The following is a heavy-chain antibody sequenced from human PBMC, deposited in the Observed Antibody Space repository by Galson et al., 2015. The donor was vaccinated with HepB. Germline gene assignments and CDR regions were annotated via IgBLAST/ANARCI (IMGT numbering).Heavy chain of an antibody. J-gene: IGHJ1*01. CDR2: ISSSGGST. V-gene: IGHV3-23*01. CDR1: GFTFSTYA. CDR3: ARGAGSQYFQE. D-gene: IGHD6-6*01. Sequence: SLRLSCAASGFTFSTYAMSWVRQAPGKGLEWVSSISSSGGSTYYADSVKGRFTISRDNSKNTLYLQMNSLRAEDTAVYYCARGAGSQYFQEWGQGTLFTVSS.